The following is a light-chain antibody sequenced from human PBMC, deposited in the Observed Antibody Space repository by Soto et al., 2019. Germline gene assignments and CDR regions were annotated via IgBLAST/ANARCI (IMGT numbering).Light chain of an antibody. Sequence: QSALTQPPSASGSPGQSVTISCTGTSSDVGGYNYVSWYQQHPGKAPKLMIYEVSKRPSGVPDHFSGSKSGNTASLTVSGLQAEDEADYYCSSYAGSVYVFGTGTKLTVL. CDR1: SSDVGGYNY. V-gene: IGLV2-8*01. CDR3: SSYAGSVYV. J-gene: IGLJ1*01. CDR2: EVS.